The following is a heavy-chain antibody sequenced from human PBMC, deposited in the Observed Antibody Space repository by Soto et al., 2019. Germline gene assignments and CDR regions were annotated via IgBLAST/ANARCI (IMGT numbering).Heavy chain of an antibody. CDR2: IWYDGSNK. CDR1: GFTFSSYG. V-gene: IGHV3-33*01. J-gene: IGHJ4*02. CDR3: ASDLDTAPSY. D-gene: IGHD5-18*01. Sequence: QVQLVEFGGSVVQPGRSLRLSYAASGFTFSSYGMHWVSQAPGKGLEWVAVIWYDGSNKYYADSVKGGFTISRDNSKNTMYLQMYSLRAEDTAVYYCASDLDTAPSYWGQGTLVNVSS.